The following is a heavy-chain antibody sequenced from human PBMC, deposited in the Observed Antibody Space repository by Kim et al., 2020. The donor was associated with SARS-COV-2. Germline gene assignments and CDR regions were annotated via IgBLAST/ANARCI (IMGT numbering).Heavy chain of an antibody. J-gene: IGHJ4*02. V-gene: IGHV1-46*01. D-gene: IGHD6-25*01. CDR1: GYTFTNYY. CDR2: ITPTGGSV. Sequence: ASVKVSCKTSGYTFTNYYMHWVRQAPGQGLQWVGLITPTGGSVTNTQRFPGRVTMTRDTSTSTVCMDLSNRRSDDTAVYYGARETAAAGETFGYWGQGTL. CDR3: ARETAAAGETFGY.